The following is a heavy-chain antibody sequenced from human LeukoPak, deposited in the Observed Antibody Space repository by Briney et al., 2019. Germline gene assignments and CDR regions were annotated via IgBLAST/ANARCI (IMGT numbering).Heavy chain of an antibody. D-gene: IGHD3-10*01. CDR3: ARQSYYGSGSYYTAIDY. CDR1: GYSFTSYW. J-gene: IGHJ4*02. V-gene: IGHV5-51*01. CDR2: IYPGDSDT. Sequence: GESLKISCKGSGYSFTSYWIGRVRQMPGKGLEWMGIIYPGDSDTRYSPSFQGQVTISADKSISTAYLQWSSLKASDTAMYYCARQSYYGSGSYYTAIDYWGQGTLVTVSS.